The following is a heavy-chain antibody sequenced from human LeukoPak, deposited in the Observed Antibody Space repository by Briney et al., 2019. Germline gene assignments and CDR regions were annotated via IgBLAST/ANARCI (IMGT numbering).Heavy chain of an antibody. V-gene: IGHV4-59*12. CDR1: GGSISSYY. Sequence: PSETLSLTCTVSGGSISSYYWSWIRQPPGKGLEWIGYIYYSGSTNYNPSLKSRVTMSVDTSKNQFSLKLSSVTAADTAVYYCASVRGQQLVLDYWGQGTLVTVSS. CDR2: IYYSGST. D-gene: IGHD6-13*01. J-gene: IGHJ4*02. CDR3: ASVRGQQLVLDY.